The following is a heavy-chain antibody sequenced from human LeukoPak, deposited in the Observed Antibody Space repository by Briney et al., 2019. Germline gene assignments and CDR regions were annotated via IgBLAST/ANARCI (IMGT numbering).Heavy chain of an antibody. CDR2: VYSSGHT. V-gene: IGHV4-39*07. D-gene: IGHD3-10*02. CDR1: GGSIISSGYY. J-gene: IGHJ5*02. CDR3: ARSAWSGAIVEKVPPAHWFDP. Sequence: SETLSLTCSVSGGSIISSGYYWAWIPQPPGKGPEWIGSVYSSGHTEFNPALKSRVTLSVDTSKNQFSLSLISVTAADTAVYYCARSAWSGAIVEKVPPAHWFDPWGQGTLVTVS.